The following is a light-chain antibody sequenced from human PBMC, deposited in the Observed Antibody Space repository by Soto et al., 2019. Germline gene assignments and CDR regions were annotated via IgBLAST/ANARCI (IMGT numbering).Light chain of an antibody. V-gene: IGLV1-40*01. CDR2: GNS. CDR1: SSNIGAGYD. CDR3: QSYDSSLSGCYV. Sequence: VLTQPPSVSGAPGQRVTISCTGSSSNIGAGYDVHWYQQLPGTAPKLLIYGNSNRPSGVPDRFSGSKSGTSASLAITGLQAEDEADYYCQSYDSSLSGCYVFGTGTKVTVL. J-gene: IGLJ1*01.